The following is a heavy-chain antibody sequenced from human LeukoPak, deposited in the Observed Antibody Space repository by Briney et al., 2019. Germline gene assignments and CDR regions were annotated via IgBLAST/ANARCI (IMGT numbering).Heavy chain of an antibody. CDR1: GFTVSSNY. D-gene: IGHD3-10*01. Sequence: QPGGSLRLSCAASGFTVSSNYMSWVRQAPGKGLEWVSVIYSGGSTYYADSVKGRFTISRDNSKNTLYLQMNSLRAEDTAVYYCARDRPYYGSGSSDYWGQGTLVTVSS. CDR2: IYSGGST. J-gene: IGHJ4*02. V-gene: IGHV3-66*01. CDR3: ARDRPYYGSGSSDY.